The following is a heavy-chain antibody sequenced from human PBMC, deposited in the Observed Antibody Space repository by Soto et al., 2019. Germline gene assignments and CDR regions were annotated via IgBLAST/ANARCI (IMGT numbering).Heavy chain of an antibody. J-gene: IGHJ4*02. CDR1: GFTFSSYS. Sequence: EVQLVESGGGLVKPGGSLRLSCAASGFTFSSYSMNWVRQAPGQGLEWVSSISSSSSYIYYADSVKGRFTISRDNAKNSLYLQMNSLRAEDTAVYYCARDITSIAARKFDYWGQGTLVTVSS. CDR2: ISSSSSYI. CDR3: ARDITSIAARKFDY. V-gene: IGHV3-21*01. D-gene: IGHD6-6*01.